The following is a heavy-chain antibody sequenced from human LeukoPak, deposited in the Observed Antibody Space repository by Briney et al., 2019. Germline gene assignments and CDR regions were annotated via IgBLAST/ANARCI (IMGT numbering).Heavy chain of an antibody. CDR3: ARPSQRGGDWHAFDI. Sequence: GESLKITCKGSGYSFTSYWIGWVRQVPGKGLEWMGIIYPGDSDTRYSPSFQGQVTISADKSISTAYLQWSSLKASDTAMYYCARPSQRGGDWHAFDIWGQGTMVTVSS. D-gene: IGHD2-21*02. CDR1: GYSFTSYW. CDR2: IYPGDSDT. J-gene: IGHJ3*02. V-gene: IGHV5-51*01.